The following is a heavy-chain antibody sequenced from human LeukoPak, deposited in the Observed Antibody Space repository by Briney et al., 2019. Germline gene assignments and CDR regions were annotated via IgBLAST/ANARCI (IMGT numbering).Heavy chain of an antibody. D-gene: IGHD2-15*01. Sequence: GASVKVSCKASGYTFTGYYMHWVRQAPGQGLEWMGWINPNSGGTNYAQKFQGRVTMTRDTSISTAYMELSRLRSDDTAVYYCAREMDIVVVVAAKLGYWGQGTLVTVSS. CDR3: AREMDIVVVVAAKLGY. J-gene: IGHJ4*02. CDR1: GYTFTGYY. CDR2: INPNSGGT. V-gene: IGHV1-2*02.